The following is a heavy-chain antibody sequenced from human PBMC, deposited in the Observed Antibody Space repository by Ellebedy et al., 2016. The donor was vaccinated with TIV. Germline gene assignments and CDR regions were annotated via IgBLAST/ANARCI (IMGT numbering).Heavy chain of an antibody. CDR1: GFTFSGHW. CDR2: IKEDGITT. J-gene: IGHJ5*02. V-gene: IGHV3-74*01. CDR3: ARDIPQRPNPARFDP. D-gene: IGHD1-1*01. Sequence: PGGSLRLSCAVSGFTFSGHWMNWVRQAPGKGLVWVSRIKEDGITTYYADSVKGRFTISRDNAKNTLYLQMNSLRAEDTAVYYCARDIPQRPNPARFDPWGQGTLVTVSS.